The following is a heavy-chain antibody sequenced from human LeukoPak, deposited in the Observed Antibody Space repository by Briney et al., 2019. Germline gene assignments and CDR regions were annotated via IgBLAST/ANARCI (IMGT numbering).Heavy chain of an antibody. D-gene: IGHD6-13*01. CDR1: GGSFSGYY. CDR3: ARGPGSSSWYTYPAEGWFDP. CDR2: INDLGST. J-gene: IGHJ5*02. V-gene: IGHV4-34*01. Sequence: SGTLSLTCAVYGGSFSGYYWSWIRQPPGKGLEWIGEINDLGSTNYNPSLKSRVTISVDTSKKQLSLKLSSVTAADTAVYYCARGPGSSSWYTYPAEGWFDPWGQGTLVPVSS.